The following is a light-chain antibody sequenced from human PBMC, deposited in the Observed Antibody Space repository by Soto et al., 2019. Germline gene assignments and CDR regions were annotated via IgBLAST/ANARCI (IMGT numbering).Light chain of an antibody. Sequence: QLVLTQPPSVSGAPGQRVTISCTGSSSNIGAGYDVHWYQQLPGTASKLLIYGNNNRPSGVPDRFSGSKSGTSASLAITGLQAEDEADYYCQSYDSSLSGAVFGGGTKLTVL. J-gene: IGLJ7*01. V-gene: IGLV1-40*01. CDR3: QSYDSSLSGAV. CDR1: SSNIGAGYD. CDR2: GNN.